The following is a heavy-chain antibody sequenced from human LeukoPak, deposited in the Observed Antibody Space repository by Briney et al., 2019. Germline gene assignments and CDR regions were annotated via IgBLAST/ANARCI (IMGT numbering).Heavy chain of an antibody. CDR2: IYYSGST. V-gene: IGHV4-59*01. CDR1: GGSISSYY. Sequence: SETLSLTCTVSGGSISSYYWSWIRQPPGKGLEWIGYIYYSGSTNYNPSLKSRVTISVDTSKNQFSLKLSSVTAADTAVYYCARIDSSSWRQFDYWGQGTLVPVSS. J-gene: IGHJ4*02. CDR3: ARIDSSSWRQFDY. D-gene: IGHD6-13*01.